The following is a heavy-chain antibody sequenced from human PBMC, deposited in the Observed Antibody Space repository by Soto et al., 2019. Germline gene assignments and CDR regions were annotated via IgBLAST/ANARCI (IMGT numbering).Heavy chain of an antibody. CDR2: IFYSGGT. J-gene: IGHJ4*02. CDR1: GDSISTSNYY. Sequence: SETLSLTCTVSGDSISTSNYYWGWIRQPPGEGLEWIGHIFYSGGTYYNPSLKSRVTISVDTSKNQFSLKLSSITAADTAVYFCARRGGGDYLFDSWGQGMLVTVSS. D-gene: IGHD4-17*01. CDR3: ARRGGGDYLFDS. V-gene: IGHV4-39*01.